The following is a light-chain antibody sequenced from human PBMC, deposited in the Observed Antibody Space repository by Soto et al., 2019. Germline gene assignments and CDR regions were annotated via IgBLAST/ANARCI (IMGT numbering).Light chain of an antibody. J-gene: IGLJ1*01. CDR1: SSNIGTNT. V-gene: IGLV1-44*01. CDR3: GAWDDSLNGYV. CDR2: ADV. Sequence: QPVLTQPPSASGTPGQRVTISCSGGSSNIGTNTVNWYQHLPGTAPKLLIFADVQRPSGVPDRFSGSKSGTSASLAISGLQSEDEADYYCGAWDDSLNGYVFGTGTKLTVL.